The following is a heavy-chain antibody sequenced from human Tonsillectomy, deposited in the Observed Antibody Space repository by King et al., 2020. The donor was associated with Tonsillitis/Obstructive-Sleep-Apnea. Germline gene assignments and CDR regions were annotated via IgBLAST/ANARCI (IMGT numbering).Heavy chain of an antibody. CDR3: ASEANRGHRYGLAY. J-gene: IGHJ4*01. CDR2: IYYSGSS. D-gene: IGHD5-18*01. CDR1: GGSISSSSYY. V-gene: IGHV4-31*03. Sequence: VQLQESGPGLVKPSQTLSLTCTVSGGSISSSSYYWTWIRQHPGKGLEWIGNIYYSGSSYYNPSLTSRVTISVDTSKNHFSLRLNSVTAADTAVYYCASEANRGHRYGLAYWGRGILVTVSS.